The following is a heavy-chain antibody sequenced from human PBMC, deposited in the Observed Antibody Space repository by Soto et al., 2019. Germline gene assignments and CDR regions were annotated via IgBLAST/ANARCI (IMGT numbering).Heavy chain of an antibody. CDR2: ITSSGTYT. V-gene: IGHV3-11*06. CDR3: ARLPTIIVVPNPPDY. J-gene: IGHJ4*02. CDR1: GFTFSDHY. Sequence: KPGGSLRLSXEVSGFTFSDHYMSWIRQAPGKGLEWVAYITSSGTYTNYADSVKGRFTISRDNAQNSLFLQMNGLRAEDTAVYYCARLPTIIVVPNPPDYWGQGALVTVSS. D-gene: IGHD3-22*01.